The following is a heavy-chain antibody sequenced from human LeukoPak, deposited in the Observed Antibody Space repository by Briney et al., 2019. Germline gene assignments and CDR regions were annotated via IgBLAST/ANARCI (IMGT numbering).Heavy chain of an antibody. CDR1: GFTFSSYA. CDR3: AKLLYGVTAITEVFDY. CDR2: ISYDGSNK. D-gene: IGHD2-21*02. V-gene: IGHV3-30*18. J-gene: IGHJ4*02. Sequence: QTGGSLRLSCAASGFTFSSYAMSWVRQAPGKGLEWVAVISYDGSNKYYADSVKGRFTISRDNSKNTLYLQMNSLRAEDTAVYYCAKLLYGVTAITEVFDYWGQGTLVTVSS.